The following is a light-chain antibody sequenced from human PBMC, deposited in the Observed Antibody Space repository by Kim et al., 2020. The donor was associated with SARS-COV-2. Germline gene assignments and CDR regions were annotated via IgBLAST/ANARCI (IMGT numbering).Light chain of an antibody. V-gene: IGLV2-8*01. CDR2: EVN. Sequence: RSVPISCTGINSDVGGYNYVSWYQQHPGKAPKLMVYEVNKRPSGVPDRFSGSKSDNAASLTISGLQAEDEADYYCSSYAGSNNYVFGAGTKVTVL. J-gene: IGLJ1*01. CDR3: SSYAGSNNYV. CDR1: NSDVGGYNY.